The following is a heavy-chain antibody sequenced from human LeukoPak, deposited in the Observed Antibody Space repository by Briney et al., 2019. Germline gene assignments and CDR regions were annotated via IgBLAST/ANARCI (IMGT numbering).Heavy chain of an antibody. J-gene: IGHJ4*02. CDR2: ISGSGGST. CDR3: AKGGLLPAVAGKYFDY. Sequence: PGGSLRLSCAASGFTFSSYAMSWVRQAPGKGLEWVSAISGSGGSTYYADSVKGRFIISRDNSKNTLYLQMNSLRAEDTAVYYCAKGGLLPAVAGKYFDYWGQGTLVTVSS. CDR1: GFTFSSYA. V-gene: IGHV3-23*01. D-gene: IGHD6-19*01.